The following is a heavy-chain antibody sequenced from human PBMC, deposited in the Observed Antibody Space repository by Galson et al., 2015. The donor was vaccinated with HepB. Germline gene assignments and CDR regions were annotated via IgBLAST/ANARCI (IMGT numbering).Heavy chain of an antibody. Sequence: SLRLSCAASGFTFSSYSMNWVRQAPGKGLEWVSYISSSSSTIYYADSVKGRFTISRDNAKNSLYLQMNSLRDEDTAVYYCARDPEIVVVICSPTYFDYWGQGTLVTVSS. CDR2: ISSSSSTI. J-gene: IGHJ4*02. CDR3: ARDPEIVVVICSPTYFDY. V-gene: IGHV3-48*02. D-gene: IGHD3-22*01. CDR1: GFTFSSYS.